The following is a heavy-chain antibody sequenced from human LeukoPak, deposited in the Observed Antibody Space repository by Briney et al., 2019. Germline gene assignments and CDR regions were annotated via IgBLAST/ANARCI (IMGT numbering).Heavy chain of an antibody. J-gene: IGHJ4*02. D-gene: IGHD3-16*02. CDR3: AKRVSTYGGVLAPDFDY. CDR1: GFTFSSYR. CDR2: ISSSSSTI. Sequence: GGSLRLSCAASGFTFSSYRMNWVRQAPGKGLEWVSYISSSSSTIYYADSVKGRFTISRDNAKNSLYLQMNSLRAEDTAVYYCAKRVSTYGGVLAPDFDYWGQGTLVTVSS. V-gene: IGHV3-48*01.